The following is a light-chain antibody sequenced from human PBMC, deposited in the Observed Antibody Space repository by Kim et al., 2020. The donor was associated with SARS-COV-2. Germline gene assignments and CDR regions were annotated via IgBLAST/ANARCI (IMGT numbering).Light chain of an antibody. CDR2: GKN. CDR3: NSRDSSGNHLDVV. Sequence: SSELTQDPAVSVALGQTVRITCQGDSLRSYYASWYQQKPGQAPVLVIYGKNNRPSGIPDRFSGSSSGNTASLTITGAQAEAEADYYCNSRDSSGNHLDVV. V-gene: IGLV3-19*01. J-gene: IGLJ2*01. CDR1: SLRSYY.